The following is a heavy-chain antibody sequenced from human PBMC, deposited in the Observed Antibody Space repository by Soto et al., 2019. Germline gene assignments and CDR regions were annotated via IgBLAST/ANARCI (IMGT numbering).Heavy chain of an antibody. CDR1: GFTFSSYA. V-gene: IGHV3-30-3*01. J-gene: IGHJ3*02. Sequence: QVQLVESGGGVVQPGRSLRLSCAASGFTFSSYAMHWVRQAPGKGLEWVAVISYDGSNKYYADSVKGRFTISIYNSKNTLYLQMNSLRAEDTAVYYCARGGHIVVVTAIFDDAFDIWGQGTMVTVSS. D-gene: IGHD2-21*02. CDR3: ARGGHIVVVTAIFDDAFDI. CDR2: ISYDGSNK.